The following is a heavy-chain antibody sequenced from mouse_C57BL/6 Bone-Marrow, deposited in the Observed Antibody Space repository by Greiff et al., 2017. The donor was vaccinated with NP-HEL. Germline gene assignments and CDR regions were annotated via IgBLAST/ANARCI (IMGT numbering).Heavy chain of an antibody. CDR3: ARFSY. J-gene: IGHJ2*01. V-gene: IGHV2-2*01. CDR1: GFSLTSSG. CDR2: IWSGGST. Sequence: VQLKESGPGLVQPSQCLSITCTVSGFSLTSSGVHWVRQSPGQGLEWLGVIWSGGSTDNNAAFISRLSISKANSKSQIFVKMNSLQADDTAIYYCARFSYWGQGTTLTVSS.